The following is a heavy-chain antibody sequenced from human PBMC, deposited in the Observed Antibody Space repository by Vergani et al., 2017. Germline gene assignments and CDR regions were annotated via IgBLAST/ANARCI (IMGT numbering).Heavy chain of an antibody. V-gene: IGHV3-30*03. CDR2: ISYDGSNK. CDR1: GFTFSSYG. D-gene: IGHD5-12*01. CDR3: ARDKGATIPYY. Sequence: QVQLVESGGGVVQPGRSLRLSCAASGFTFSSYGMHWVRQAPGKGLEWVAVISYDGSNKYYADSVKGRFTISRDNSKNSLYLQMNSLRAEDTAVYYCARDKGATIPYYGSQGSLVTVSS. J-gene: IGHJ4*02.